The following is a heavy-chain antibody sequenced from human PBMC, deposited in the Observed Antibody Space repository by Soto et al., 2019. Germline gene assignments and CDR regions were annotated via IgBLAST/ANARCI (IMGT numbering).Heavy chain of an antibody. V-gene: IGHV1-3*01. CDR3: AKGEALLWFGESDYFDY. Sequence: ASVKVSCTASGYTFTSYAMHWVRQAPGQRLEWMGWINAGNGNTKYSQKFQGRVTISRDNSKNTLYLQMNSLRAEDTAVYYCAKGEALLWFGESDYFDYWGQGTLVTVSS. D-gene: IGHD3-10*01. CDR2: INAGNGNT. J-gene: IGHJ4*02. CDR1: GYTFTSYA.